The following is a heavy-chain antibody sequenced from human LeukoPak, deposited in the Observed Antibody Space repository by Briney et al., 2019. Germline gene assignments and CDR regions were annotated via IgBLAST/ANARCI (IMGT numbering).Heavy chain of an antibody. J-gene: IGHJ4*02. CDR2: IWYDGSNK. CDR3: ARDSNSYGSGATIDY. D-gene: IGHD3-10*01. V-gene: IGHV3-33*01. CDR1: GFTFSTYG. Sequence: PGRSLRLSCAASGFTFSTYGMHWVRQAPGKGLEWLTDIWYDGSNKYYTDSVKGRFTISRDSSKNTLCLQMSSLRAEDTAVYYCARDSNSYGSGATIDYWGQGTLVTVSS.